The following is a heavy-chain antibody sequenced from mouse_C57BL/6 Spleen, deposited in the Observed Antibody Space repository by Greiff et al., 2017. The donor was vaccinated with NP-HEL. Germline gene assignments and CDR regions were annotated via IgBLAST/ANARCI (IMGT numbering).Heavy chain of an antibody. CDR1: GFTFSSYT. D-gene: IGHD1-1*01. Sequence: EVQGVESGGGLVKPGGSLKLSCAASGFTFSSYTMSWVRQTPEKRLEWVATISGGGGNTYYPDSVKGRFTISRDNAKNTLYLQMSSLRSEDTALYYCARRGYGSSSFDYWGQGTTLTVSS. CDR3: ARRGYGSSSFDY. CDR2: ISGGGGNT. J-gene: IGHJ2*01. V-gene: IGHV5-9*01.